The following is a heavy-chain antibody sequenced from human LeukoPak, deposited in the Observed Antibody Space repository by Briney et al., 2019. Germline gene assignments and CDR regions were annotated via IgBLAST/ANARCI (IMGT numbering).Heavy chain of an antibody. CDR2: ISYDGSNK. Sequence: PXGSLRLSCAASGFTFSSYAMHWVRQAPGKGLEWVAVISYDGSNKYYADSVKGRFTISRDNSKNTLYLQMNSLRAEDTAVYYCAKPKTWIQLWFDFDYWGQGTLVTVSS. CDR3: AKPKTWIQLWFDFDY. D-gene: IGHD5-18*01. V-gene: IGHV3-30-3*02. J-gene: IGHJ4*02. CDR1: GFTFSSYA.